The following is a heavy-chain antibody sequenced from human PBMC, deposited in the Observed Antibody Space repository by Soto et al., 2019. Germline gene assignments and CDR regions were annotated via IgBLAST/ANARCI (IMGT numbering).Heavy chain of an antibody. CDR1: GFTFSSYV. CDR3: AKGGGKYAFDV. J-gene: IGHJ3*01. V-gene: IGHV3-23*01. Sequence: GGSLRLSCAASGFTFSSYVMSWVRQAPGKGLEWVSDISGGGYNANYADSVKGRSTISRDNSKHTLYLQMSRLRAEDTAVYYCAKGGGKYAFDVWGQGTLVTVSS. CDR2: ISGGGYNA.